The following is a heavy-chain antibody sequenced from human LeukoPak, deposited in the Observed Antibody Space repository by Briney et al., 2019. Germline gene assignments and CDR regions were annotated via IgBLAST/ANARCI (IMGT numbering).Heavy chain of an antibody. CDR2: IWYDGRDK. Sequence: GGSLRLSCAASGFTFSGCGMHWVRQAPAKGLEWGAFIWYDGRDKYYADSVKGQFTISRDNSKNTLYLQMNSLRAEDTAVYYCAKDPYSYGSYFDYWGQGTLVTVSS. D-gene: IGHD5-18*01. CDR1: GFTFSGCG. CDR3: AKDPYSYGSYFDY. J-gene: IGHJ4*02. V-gene: IGHV3-30*02.